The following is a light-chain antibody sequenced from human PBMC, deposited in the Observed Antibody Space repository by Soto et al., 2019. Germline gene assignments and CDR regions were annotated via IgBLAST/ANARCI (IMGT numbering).Light chain of an antibody. CDR3: QQYETSPST. J-gene: IGKJ4*01. V-gene: IGKV3-20*01. CDR2: GAS. CDR1: RSVDSSH. Sequence: EIVLTQSPGTLSLSPGERATLSCRASRSVDSSHLAWYQHRPGRAPRLLVYGASRRATGVPDRFSGSGSGTHFTLSIRRLECEDFAVYYCQQYETSPSTFGGGTKVDIK.